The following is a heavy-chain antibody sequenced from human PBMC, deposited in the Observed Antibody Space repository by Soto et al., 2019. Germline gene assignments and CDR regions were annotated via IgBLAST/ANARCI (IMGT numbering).Heavy chain of an antibody. J-gene: IGHJ6*02. CDR3: ARDRARSGYYEPYYYYGMDV. Sequence: ASVKVSCKASGYTFTGYYMHWVRQAPGQGLEWMGWINPSSGGTNYAQKFQGWVTMTRDTSISTAYMELSRLRSDDTAVYYCARDRARSGYYEPYYYYGMDVWGQGTTVTVSS. CDR2: INPSSGGT. D-gene: IGHD3-3*01. CDR1: GYTFTGYY. V-gene: IGHV1-2*04.